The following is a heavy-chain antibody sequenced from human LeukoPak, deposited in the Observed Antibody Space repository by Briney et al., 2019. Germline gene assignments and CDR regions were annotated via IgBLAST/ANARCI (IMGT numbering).Heavy chain of an antibody. Sequence: SVKVSCKASGGTFSSYDISWVRQAPGQGLEWMGGIIPMLGTPNYAQKFQGRVTITADKSTSTAYMDLSSLRSEDTAVYYCARELRTPYYYYMDVWGKGTTVTVSS. V-gene: IGHV1-69*06. CDR1: GGTFSSYD. J-gene: IGHJ6*03. CDR3: ARELRTPYYYYMDV. D-gene: IGHD4-17*01. CDR2: IIPMLGTP.